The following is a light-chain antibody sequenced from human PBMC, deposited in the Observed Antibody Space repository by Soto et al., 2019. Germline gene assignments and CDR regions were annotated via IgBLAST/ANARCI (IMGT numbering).Light chain of an antibody. Sequence: DIQMTQSPSTLFSSVGERVPITCRASQSISSWSAWYQQKPGKAPKLLIYDASSLESVVPSRFSGSGSGTEFTLTIISLQLDDFATYFCQHYNSYSPMYTFGQGTKLEIK. V-gene: IGKV1-5*01. CDR2: DAS. J-gene: IGKJ2*01. CDR1: QSISSW. CDR3: QHYNSYSPMYT.